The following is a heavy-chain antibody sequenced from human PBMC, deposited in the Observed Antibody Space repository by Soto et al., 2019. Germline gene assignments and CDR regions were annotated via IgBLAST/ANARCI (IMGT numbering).Heavy chain of an antibody. D-gene: IGHD5-12*01. CDR2: IYYSGST. V-gene: IGHV4-39*01. J-gene: IGHJ4*02. CDR3: ARHQGYSGYAGY. CDR1: GGSISSSSYY. Sequence: PSETLSLTCTVSGGSISSSSYYWGWIRQPPGKGLEWIGSIYYSGSTYYNPSLKSRVTISVDTSKNQFSLKLSSVTAADTAVYYCARHQGYSGYAGYWGQGTLVTVSS.